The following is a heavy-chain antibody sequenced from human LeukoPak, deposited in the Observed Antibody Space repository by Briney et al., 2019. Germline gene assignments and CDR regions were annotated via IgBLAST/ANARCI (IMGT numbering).Heavy chain of an antibody. D-gene: IGHD5-12*01. J-gene: IGHJ4*02. CDR3: ARSSLGTITAGPFDY. V-gene: IGHV1-18*01. CDR2: ISGYNGNT. Sequence: ASVKVSCKASGYTFSSYGIAWVRQAPGQGLEWMGWISGYNGNTNYAQKLQGRVSMTTDTSTTTAFMELRSLTSDDTALYYCARSSLGTITAGPFDYWGQGTLVTVSS. CDR1: GYTFSSYG.